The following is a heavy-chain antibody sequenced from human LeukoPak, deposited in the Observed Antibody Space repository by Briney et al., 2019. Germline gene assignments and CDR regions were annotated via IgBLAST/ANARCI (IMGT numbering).Heavy chain of an antibody. Sequence: PGGSLRLSCSASGFIFSSYAMHWVRQAPGKGLVWVSRINSDGSSTFYADSVRGRFTTSRDNAENTVYLQMNRLRADDTAVYYCARIPGGSGSQYDYWGQGTLVIVSS. CDR3: ARIPGGSGSQYDY. J-gene: IGHJ4*02. D-gene: IGHD3-10*01. V-gene: IGHV3-74*01. CDR2: INSDGSST. CDR1: GFIFSSYA.